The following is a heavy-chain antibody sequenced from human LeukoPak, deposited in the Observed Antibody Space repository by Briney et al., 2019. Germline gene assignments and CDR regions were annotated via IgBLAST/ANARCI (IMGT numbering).Heavy chain of an antibody. J-gene: IGHJ3*02. CDR3: ARAGRGYDFSAFDI. CDR2: ISSSSSYI. Sequence: PGGSLRLSCAASGFTFSSYSMNWVRQAPGKGLEWVSSISSSSSYIYYADSVKGRFTISRDNAKNSLYLQMNSLRAEDTAVYYCARAGRGYDFSAFDIWGQGTMVTVSS. CDR1: GFTFSSYS. V-gene: IGHV3-21*01. D-gene: IGHD5-12*01.